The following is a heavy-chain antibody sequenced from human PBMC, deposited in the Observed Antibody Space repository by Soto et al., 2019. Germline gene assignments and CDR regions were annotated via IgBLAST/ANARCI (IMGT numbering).Heavy chain of an antibody. V-gene: IGHV3-11*01. CDR2: IGNRGTGI. CDR1: GFTFGDYY. J-gene: IGHJ5*02. Sequence: QVQLVESGGGLVKPGGSLRLSCEASGFTFGDYYMTWIRQAAGKGLEWVSFIGNRGTGIYYPDSVKGRFTIFRDNAKNSLYLQMNSMRAEDAAMYYCARDLRAVGMASRFDPWGQGTLVTVSS. D-gene: IGHD6-13*01. CDR3: ARDLRAVGMASRFDP.